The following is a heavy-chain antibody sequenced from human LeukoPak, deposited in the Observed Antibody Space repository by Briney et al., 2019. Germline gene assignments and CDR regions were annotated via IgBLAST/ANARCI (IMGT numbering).Heavy chain of an antibody. J-gene: IGHJ4*02. D-gene: IGHD1-1*01. V-gene: IGHV3-30-3*01. CDR1: GFTFSSYA. CDR3: AKDATPHTTGTTGCYFDY. CDR2: ISYDGSNK. Sequence: PGGSLRLSCAASGFTFSSYAMHWVRQAPGKGLEWVAVISYDGSNKYYADSVKGRFTTSRDNSKNTLYLQMNSLRAEDTAVYYCAKDATPHTTGTTGCYFDYWGQGTLVTVSS.